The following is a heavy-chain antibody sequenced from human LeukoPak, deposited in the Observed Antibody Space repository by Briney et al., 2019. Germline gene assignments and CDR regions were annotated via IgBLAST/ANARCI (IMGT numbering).Heavy chain of an antibody. CDR2: INHSGST. V-gene: IGHV4-34*01. CDR1: GGSFSGYY. CDR3: AVGSYYDFWSGAVRWFDP. D-gene: IGHD3-3*01. Sequence: PSETLSLTCAVYGGSFSGYYWSWIRQPPGKGLEWIGEINHSGSTNYNPSLKSRVTISVDTSKNQFSLTLSSVTAADTAVYYCAVGSYYDFWSGAVRWFDPWGQGTLVTVSS. J-gene: IGHJ5*02.